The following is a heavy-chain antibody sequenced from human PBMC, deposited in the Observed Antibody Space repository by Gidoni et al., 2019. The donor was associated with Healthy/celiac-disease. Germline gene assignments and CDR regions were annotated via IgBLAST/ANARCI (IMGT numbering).Heavy chain of an antibody. CDR3: ARGETMTDAFDI. Sequence: QVQLQESGPGLVKLSETLSLTCTVSGRSSSSYYWSWIRQPPGKGLEWIGYIYYSGSTNYNPSLKSRVTISVDTSKNQFSLKLSSVTAADTAVYYCARGETMTDAFDIWGQGTMVTVSS. D-gene: IGHD3-22*01. V-gene: IGHV4-59*01. CDR1: GRSSSSYY. CDR2: IYYSGST. J-gene: IGHJ3*02.